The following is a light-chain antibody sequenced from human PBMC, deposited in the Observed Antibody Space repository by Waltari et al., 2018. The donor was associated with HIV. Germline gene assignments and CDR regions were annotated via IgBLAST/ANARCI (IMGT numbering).Light chain of an antibody. V-gene: IGLV1-51*01. CDR1: SSNIGNHY. CDR2: DND. Sequence: QSVFTQPPPVSAAPGQTVTLYASSSSSNIGNHYISCYHHLPGTAPKLLIYDNDKRPSGIPDRFSGSKSGTSATLGITGLQTGDEADYYCGTWDSSLSAWVFGGGTKLTVL. J-gene: IGLJ3*02. CDR3: GTWDSSLSAWV.